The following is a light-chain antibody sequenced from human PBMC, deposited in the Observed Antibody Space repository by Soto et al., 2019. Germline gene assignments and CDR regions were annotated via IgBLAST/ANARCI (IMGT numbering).Light chain of an antibody. Sequence: QSVLTQPPSVSAAPGQKVTISCSGSSFNIGNNYVSWYQQLPGTAPKLLIYDNNMRPSGIPDRFSGSKSGTSATLGITGLQTGDEADYYCGTWDTSLSASYVFGTGTKVTVL. CDR3: GTWDTSLSASYV. J-gene: IGLJ1*01. CDR2: DNN. CDR1: SFNIGNNY. V-gene: IGLV1-51*01.